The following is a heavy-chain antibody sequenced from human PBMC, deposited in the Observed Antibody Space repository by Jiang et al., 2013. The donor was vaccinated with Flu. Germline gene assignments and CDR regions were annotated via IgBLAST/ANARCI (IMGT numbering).Heavy chain of an antibody. V-gene: IGHV4-30-4*01. D-gene: IGHD2-21*01. CDR2: IYYSGST. Sequence: PGLVKPSQTLSLTCTVSGGSISSGDYYWSWIRQPPGKGLEWIGYIYYSGSTYYNPSLKSRVTISVDTSKNQFSLKLSSVTAADTAVYYCARNPSAGGGYSLDYWGQGTLVTVSS. CDR3: ARNPSAGGGYSLDY. CDR1: GGSISSGDYY. J-gene: IGHJ4*02.